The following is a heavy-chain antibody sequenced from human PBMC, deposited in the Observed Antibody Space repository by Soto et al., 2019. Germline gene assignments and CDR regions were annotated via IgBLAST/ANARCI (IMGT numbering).Heavy chain of an antibody. Sequence: SVKVSCKASGGTFSSYAISWVRQSPGQGLEWMGGIIPIFGTANYAQKFQGRVTITADESTSTAYMELSSLRSEDTAVYYCARDSSRDSSGYYYYWGQGTLVTVSS. CDR3: ARDSSRDSSGYYYY. V-gene: IGHV1-69*13. CDR2: IIPIFGTA. CDR1: GGTFSSYA. D-gene: IGHD3-22*01. J-gene: IGHJ4*02.